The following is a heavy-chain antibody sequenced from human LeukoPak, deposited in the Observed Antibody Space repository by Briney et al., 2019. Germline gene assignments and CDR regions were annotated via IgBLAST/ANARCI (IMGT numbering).Heavy chain of an antibody. V-gene: IGHV3-21*04. J-gene: IGHJ4*02. CDR3: ARRRYNWNAIDY. CDR2: ISSNSDSYT. D-gene: IGHD1-20*01. CDR1: EFTFSTYN. Sequence: PGGSLRLSCAASEFTFSTYNMHWVRQAPGKGLEWVSTISSNSDSYTYYADSVKGRFTISRDNAKNSLYLQMNSLRAEDTAVYYCARRRYNWNAIDYWGQGTLVTVSS.